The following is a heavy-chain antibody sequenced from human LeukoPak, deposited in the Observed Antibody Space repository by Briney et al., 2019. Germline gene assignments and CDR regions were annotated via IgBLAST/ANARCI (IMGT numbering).Heavy chain of an antibody. J-gene: IGHJ6*03. Sequence: SETLSLTCTVSGGSISSSSYYWGWIRQPPGKGLEWIGSIYYSGITYYNASLKSRVTISVDTSKNQVSLKLTSVTAADTAVYYCARMAPVPRYYYYYYMDVWGKGTTVTVSS. CDR2: IYYSGIT. CDR3: ARMAPVPRYYYYYYMDV. V-gene: IGHV4-39*07. D-gene: IGHD5-24*01. CDR1: GGSISSSSYY.